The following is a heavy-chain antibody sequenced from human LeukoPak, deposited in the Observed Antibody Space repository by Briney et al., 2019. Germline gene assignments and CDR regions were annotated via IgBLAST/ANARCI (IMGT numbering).Heavy chain of an antibody. CDR1: GGTFSSYA. V-gene: IGHV1-69*05. D-gene: IGHD6-13*01. CDR3: ARDTLAAAAAGPEGP. CDR2: IIPIFGTA. J-gene: IGHJ5*02. Sequence: GASVKVSCKASGGTFSSYAISWVRQAPGQGLEWMGGIIPIFGTANYAQKFQGRVTITTDESTSTAYMELSSLRSEDTAVYYCARDTLAAAAAGPEGPWGQGTLVTVSS.